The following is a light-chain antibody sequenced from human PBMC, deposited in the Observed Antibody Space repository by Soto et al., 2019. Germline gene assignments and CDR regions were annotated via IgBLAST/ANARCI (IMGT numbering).Light chain of an antibody. CDR2: KAS. J-gene: IGKJ1*01. CDR1: QSIRTW. V-gene: IGKV1-5*03. CDR3: QHFNSYPWT. Sequence: DIQMTQSPSTLSASVGDRVTITCRASQSIRTWLAWYQQEPGKAPKLLINKASSLESGVPSRFSGSGSGTEFTLTISSLQPDDFATYYCQHFNSYPWTFGQGTKVDIK.